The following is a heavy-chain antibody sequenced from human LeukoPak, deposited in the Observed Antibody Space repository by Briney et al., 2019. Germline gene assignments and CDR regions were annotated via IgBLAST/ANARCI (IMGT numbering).Heavy chain of an antibody. CDR1: GFTFGDYA. J-gene: IGHJ3*02. Sequence: GGSLRLSCTASGFTFGDYAMSWVRQAPGKGLEWVGFIRSKAYGGTTEYAASVKGRFTISRDDSKSIAYLQMNSLKTEDTAVYYCTRARWSPDAFDIWGQGTMVTVSS. V-gene: IGHV3-49*04. CDR2: IRSKAYGGTT. CDR3: TRARWSPDAFDI. D-gene: IGHD4-23*01.